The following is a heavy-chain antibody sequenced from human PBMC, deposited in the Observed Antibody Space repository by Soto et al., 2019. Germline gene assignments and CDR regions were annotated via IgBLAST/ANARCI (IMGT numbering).Heavy chain of an antibody. CDR3: ARHSGVAEDGTD. V-gene: IGHV5-51*01. J-gene: IGHJ1*01. CDR2: IYPGDSDT. D-gene: IGHD6-13*01. CDR1: GYSFTTNW. Sequence: GESLKISCKGSGYSFTTNWIGWVRQMPGKGLEWMGVIYPGDSDTRYSPSFQGQVAISADKSINTAYLQWSSLKASDTAMYYCARHSGVAEDGTDWGQGTQVTVSS.